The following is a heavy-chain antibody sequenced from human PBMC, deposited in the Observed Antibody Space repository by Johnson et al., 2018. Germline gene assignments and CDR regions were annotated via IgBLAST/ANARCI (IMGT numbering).Heavy chain of an antibody. CDR1: GGSISSSCYY. V-gene: IGHV4-39*07. D-gene: IGHD3-16*01. CDR3: AREVRWRTFGDLRYYCYMDG. Sequence: QVQLQESGPGLVKPSETLSLTCTVSGGSISSSCYYWGWIRQPPGKGLEWIGNIYYSGSIYYNPSLKSRVTISGDTSKNRFALKLSSVTAADTAMYYCAREVRWRTFGDLRYYCYMDGWGKGTTVTVSS. J-gene: IGHJ6*03. CDR2: IYYSGSI.